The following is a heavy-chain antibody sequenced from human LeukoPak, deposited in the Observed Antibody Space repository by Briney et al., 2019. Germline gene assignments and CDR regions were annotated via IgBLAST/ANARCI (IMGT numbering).Heavy chain of an antibody. D-gene: IGHD3-22*01. V-gene: IGHV1-69*04. J-gene: IGHJ4*02. CDR3: ARDLRYYDRSASIDY. Sequence: GASVKVSCKASGGTFSSYTISWVRQAPGQGLEWMGRIIPILGITNYAQKFQGRVMITADKSTSTAYMELSSLRSEDTAVYYCARDLRYYDRSASIDYWGQGTLVTVSS. CDR2: IIPILGIT. CDR1: GGTFSSYT.